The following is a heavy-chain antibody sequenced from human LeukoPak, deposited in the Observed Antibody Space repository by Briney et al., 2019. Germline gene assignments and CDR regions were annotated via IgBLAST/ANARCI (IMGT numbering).Heavy chain of an antibody. D-gene: IGHD3-22*01. CDR1: GGSISSGGYY. CDR2: IYHSGST. CDR3: ARALFIYDSSGYYPLDAFDI. J-gene: IGHJ3*02. V-gene: IGHV4-30-2*01. Sequence: SQTLSLTCTVSGGSISSGGYYWSWIRQPPGKGLEWIGYIYHSGSTYYNPSLKSRVTISVDRSKNQFSLKLSSVTAADTAVYYCARALFIYDSSGYYPLDAFDIWGQGTMVTVSS.